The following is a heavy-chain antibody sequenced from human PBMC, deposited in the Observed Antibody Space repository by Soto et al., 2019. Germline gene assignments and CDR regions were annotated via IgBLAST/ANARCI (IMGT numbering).Heavy chain of an antibody. V-gene: IGHV4-31*11. J-gene: IGHJ4*02. CDR3: ARVTILYIIDY. D-gene: IGHD2-8*01. CDR2: IYYSGST. Sequence: PSETLSLTCAVSGYSISSGGYYWSWIRQHPGKGLEWIGYIYYSGSTYYNPSLKSRVTISVDTSKNQFSLKLSSVTAADTAVYYCARVTILYIIDYWGQGTLVTVSS. CDR1: GYSISSGGYY.